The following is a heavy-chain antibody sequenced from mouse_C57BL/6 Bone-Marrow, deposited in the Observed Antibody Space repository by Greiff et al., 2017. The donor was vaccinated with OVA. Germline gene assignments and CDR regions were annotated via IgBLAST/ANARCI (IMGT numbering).Heavy chain of an antibody. CDR2: IDPANGNT. CDR1: GFNIKNTY. CDR3: ASTITTVVATDWYVDV. J-gene: IGHJ1*03. V-gene: IGHV14-3*01. D-gene: IGHD1-1*01. Sequence: EVKLMESVAELVRPGASVKLSCTASGFNIKNTYMHWVKQRPEQGLEWIGRIDPANGNTKYAPKFQGKATITADTSSNTAYLQLSSLTSEDTAIYYCASTITTVVATDWYVDVWGTGTTLTVSS.